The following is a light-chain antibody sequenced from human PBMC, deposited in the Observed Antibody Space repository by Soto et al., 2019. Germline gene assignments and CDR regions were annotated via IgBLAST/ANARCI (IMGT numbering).Light chain of an antibody. Sequence: QSVLTQPPSASGTPGHRITISCSGSSSNIGRDTVSGVQQRPGTCPRLLSYNNNQRPSGLPDRFSGSTSGTSASLAISGLQSEDEADYYCTSWADRLNGWVFGGGTKVTVL. CDR1: SSNIGRDT. CDR2: NNN. J-gene: IGLJ3*02. V-gene: IGLV1-44*01. CDR3: TSWADRLNGWV.